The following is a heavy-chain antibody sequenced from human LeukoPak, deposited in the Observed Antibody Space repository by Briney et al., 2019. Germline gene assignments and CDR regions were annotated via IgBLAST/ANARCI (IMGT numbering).Heavy chain of an antibody. CDR3: ARTYYYGSGSYN. D-gene: IGHD3-10*01. CDR1: SGSITGYY. J-gene: IGHJ4*02. CDR2: VYATGTT. Sequence: SETLSLTCTVSSGSITGYYWSWIRQPPGKGLEWIGYVYATGTTNYNPSLKTRATISIDTSKNQLSLTLTSVTAADTAVYYCARTYYYGSGSYNWGQGTLVTVSS. V-gene: IGHV4-59*01.